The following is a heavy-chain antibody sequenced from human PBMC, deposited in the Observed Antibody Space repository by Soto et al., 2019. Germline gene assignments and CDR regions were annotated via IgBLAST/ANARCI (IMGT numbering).Heavy chain of an antibody. J-gene: IGHJ4*02. D-gene: IGHD3-3*01. CDR1: GESVSRNSAA. Sequence: SHPFSLPAAISGESVSRNSAAWTWIRQTPSIGIEWLGRTFFMSKLYIDYAGSVKSRITIIPDISKNQFSLHLDSVTPDDTSVYYCARDLGGLEYWGQAILVTVAS. CDR2: TFFMSKLYI. V-gene: IGHV6-1*01. CDR3: ARDLGGLEY.